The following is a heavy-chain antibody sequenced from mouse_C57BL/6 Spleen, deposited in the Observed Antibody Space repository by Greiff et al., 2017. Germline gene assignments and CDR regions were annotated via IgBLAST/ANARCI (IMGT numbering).Heavy chain of an antibody. CDR1: GFTFSSYA. V-gene: IGHV5-9-1*02. D-gene: IGHD2-4*01. CDR3: TRGRIYYDYDGGFAY. CDR2: ISSGGDYI. J-gene: IGHJ3*01. Sequence: EVMLVESGEGLVKPGGSLKLSCAASGFTFSSYAMSWVRQTPEKRLEWVAYISSGGDYIYYADTVKGRFTISRDNARNTLYLQMSSLKSEDTAMYYCTRGRIYYDYDGGFAYGGQGTLVTVSA.